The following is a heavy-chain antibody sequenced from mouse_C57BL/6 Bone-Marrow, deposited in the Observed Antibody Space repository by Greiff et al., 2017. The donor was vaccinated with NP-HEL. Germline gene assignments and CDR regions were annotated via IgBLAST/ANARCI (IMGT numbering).Heavy chain of an antibody. CDR2: IDPETGGT. Sequence: VQLQQSGAELVRPGASVTLSCKASGYTFTHYEMHWVKQTPVHGLEWIGAIDPETGGTAYNQKFKGKAILTADKSSSTAYMELRSLTSEDSAVYYCTRGGLRPWFAYWGQGTLVTVSA. J-gene: IGHJ3*01. CDR3: TRGGLRPWFAY. CDR1: GYTFTHYE. D-gene: IGHD2-4*01. V-gene: IGHV1-15*01.